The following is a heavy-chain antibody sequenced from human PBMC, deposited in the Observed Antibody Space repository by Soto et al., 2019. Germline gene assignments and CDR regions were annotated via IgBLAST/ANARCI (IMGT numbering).Heavy chain of an antibody. CDR3: ARGYTGYCSGGTCYWFDP. CDR2: ISSSASHI. Sequence: PGGSLGLSCAASGFSFSSYSMNWVRQAPGKGLEWVSSISSSASHINYADSVKGRFTISRDNAKKSLYLQMNSLRAEDTAVYYCARGYTGYCSGGTCYWFDPWGQGTLVTVS. D-gene: IGHD2-15*01. V-gene: IGHV3-21*01. J-gene: IGHJ5*02. CDR1: GFSFSSYS.